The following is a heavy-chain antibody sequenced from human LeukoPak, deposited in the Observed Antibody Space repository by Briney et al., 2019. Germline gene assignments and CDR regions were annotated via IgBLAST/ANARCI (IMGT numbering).Heavy chain of an antibody. CDR3: ARGPLRTDVY. Sequence: GGSLRLSCAASGFTFTRYWMHWVRQVPGKGLVWISRINIDGTTTNYADSVKGRFTISRDNAKNSLYLQMNSLRAEDTAVYYCARGPLRTDVYWGQGTLVTVSS. CDR1: GFTFTRYW. V-gene: IGHV3-74*01. J-gene: IGHJ4*02. CDR2: INIDGTTT. D-gene: IGHD2-8*01.